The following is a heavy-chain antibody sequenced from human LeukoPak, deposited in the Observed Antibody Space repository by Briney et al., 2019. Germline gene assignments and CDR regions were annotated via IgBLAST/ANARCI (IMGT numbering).Heavy chain of an antibody. V-gene: IGHV3-30*18. CDR2: ISYDGSNK. Sequence: GGSLRLSCAASGFTFSSYGMHWVRLAPGKGLEWVAVISYDGSNKYYADSVKGRFTISRDNSKNTLYLQMNSLRAEDTAVYYCAKEDAFDIWGQGTMVTVSS. CDR3: AKEDAFDI. J-gene: IGHJ3*02. CDR1: GFTFSSYG.